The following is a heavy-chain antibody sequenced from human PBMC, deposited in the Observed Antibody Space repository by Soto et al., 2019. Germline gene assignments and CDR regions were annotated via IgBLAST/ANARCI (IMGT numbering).Heavy chain of an antibody. J-gene: IGHJ4*02. CDR1: GDSIRSGSAY. CDR3: ARDMAGNPFFDDYFDF. CDR2: IDYSGAT. D-gene: IGHD6-19*01. V-gene: IGHV4-31*03. Sequence: LSLTCTVSGDSIRSGSAYWSWVRHHPGKGLEWIGFIDYSGATHYNPSLKSRVTMSVDTSKNQFSLKVRSVTAADTAIYYCARDMAGNPFFDDYFDFWGQGTRVTVSS.